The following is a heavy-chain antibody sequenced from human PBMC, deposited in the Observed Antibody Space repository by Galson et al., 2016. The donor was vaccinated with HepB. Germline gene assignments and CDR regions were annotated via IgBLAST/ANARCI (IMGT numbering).Heavy chain of an antibody. V-gene: IGHV4-39*01. J-gene: IGHJ3*02. CDR1: GGSISSSNYY. CDR2: IYYSGST. CDR3: ASHEGSNIAARARPLDVFHI. Sequence: SETLSLTCTVSGGSISSSNYYWGWIRQPPGKGLEWIGNIYYSGSTYYNPSLKSRVTISVDTSKNQFSLKLSSVTAADTAVFYCASHEGSNIAARARPLDVFHIWGQGTMVTVSS. D-gene: IGHD6-6*01.